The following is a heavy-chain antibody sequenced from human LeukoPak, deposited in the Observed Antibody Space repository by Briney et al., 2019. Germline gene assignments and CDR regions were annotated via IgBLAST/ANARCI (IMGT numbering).Heavy chain of an antibody. J-gene: IGHJ4*02. CDR2: MNPNSGNT. CDR1: GYTFTSYD. V-gene: IGHV1-8*01. D-gene: IGHD2-2*02. Sequence: ASVKVSCKASGYTFTSYDINWVRQATGQGLEWVGWMNPNSGNTGYAQKFQGRVTMTRNTSISTAYMELSSLRSEDTAVYYCARTPIVVVPAAIRAVGYFDYWGQGTLVTVSS. CDR3: ARTPIVVVPAAIRAVGYFDY.